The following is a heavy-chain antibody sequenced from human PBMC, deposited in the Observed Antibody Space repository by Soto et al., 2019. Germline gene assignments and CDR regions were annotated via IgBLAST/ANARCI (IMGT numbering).Heavy chain of an antibody. CDR3: ARDRIATRGDAFDL. J-gene: IGHJ3*01. D-gene: IGHD2-21*01. V-gene: IGHV1-69*02. CDR1: GGTFSTYI. Sequence: QVQLVQSGAEVRKPGSSVKVSCKAPGGTFSTYIISWVRQAPGQGLEWMGRIIPIPDITNYAQMLQGRVTVTADSSTSTAYMELTSLKSEETAVYYCARDRIATRGDAFDLWGQGTMVTVSS. CDR2: IIPIPDIT.